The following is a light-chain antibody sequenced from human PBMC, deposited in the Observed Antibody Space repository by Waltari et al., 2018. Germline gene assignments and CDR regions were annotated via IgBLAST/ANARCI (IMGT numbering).Light chain of an antibody. J-gene: IGLJ2*01. Sequence: QSALTQPASVSGSPGPSITLSCTGTLTDLGVSNHLSWYQQHPGKAPQLILYDVAYRPSGVSDRFSGSKSGNTASLTISGLQAEDEADYYCNSYTVSSAVIFGGGTRLTVL. CDR1: LTDLGVSNH. V-gene: IGLV2-14*03. CDR2: DVA. CDR3: NSYTVSSAVI.